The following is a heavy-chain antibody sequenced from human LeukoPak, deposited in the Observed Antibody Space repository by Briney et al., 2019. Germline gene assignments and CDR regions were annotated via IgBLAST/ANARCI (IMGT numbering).Heavy chain of an antibody. J-gene: IGHJ4*02. Sequence: SQTLSLTCAISGDSVSINSAAWNSIRQSPSRGLEWLGRTYYRSRWYNEYALSVKSRISINPDTSKNQFSLQLNSVTPEDTAVYYCARVTEKQYLPFDSWGQGTLVTVSS. CDR3: ARVTEKQYLPFDS. CDR1: GDSVSINSAA. CDR2: TYYRSRWYN. V-gene: IGHV6-1*01. D-gene: IGHD6-19*01.